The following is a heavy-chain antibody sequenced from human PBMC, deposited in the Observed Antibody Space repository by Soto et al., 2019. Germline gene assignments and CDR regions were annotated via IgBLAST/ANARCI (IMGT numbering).Heavy chain of an antibody. CDR3: ARPRTTVTTRERVDWFDP. V-gene: IGHV4-39*01. CDR2: IYYSGST. J-gene: IGHJ5*02. Sequence: SETLSLTCTVSGGSIRSSSYYWGWIRRPPGKGLEWIGSIYYSGSTYYDPSLKSRVTISVDTSKNQFSLKLSPVTAADTAVYYCARPRTTVTTRERVDWFDPWGQGTLVTVFS. CDR1: GGSIRSSSYY. D-gene: IGHD4-17*01.